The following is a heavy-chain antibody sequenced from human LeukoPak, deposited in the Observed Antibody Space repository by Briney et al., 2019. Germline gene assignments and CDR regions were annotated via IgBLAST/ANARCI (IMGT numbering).Heavy chain of an antibody. V-gene: IGHV3-11*03. Sequence: PGGSLRLSCAASGFTFSDYYMSWIRQAPGKGLEWVSYISSSSSYTNYADSVKGRFTISRDNAKNSLYLQMNSLRAEDTAVYYCASHCRSTSCLDGYWGQGTLVTVSS. J-gene: IGHJ4*02. CDR3: ASHCRSTSCLDGY. D-gene: IGHD2-2*01. CDR1: GFTFSDYY. CDR2: ISSSSSYT.